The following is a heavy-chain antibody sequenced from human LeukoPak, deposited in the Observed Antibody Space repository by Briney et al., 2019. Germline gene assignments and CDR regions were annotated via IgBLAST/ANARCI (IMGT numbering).Heavy chain of an antibody. J-gene: IGHJ4*02. V-gene: IGHV3-30-3*01. Sequence: VISYDGSNKYYADSVKGRFTISRDNSKNTLYLQMNSLRAEDTAVYYCARDQAAAGTYFDYWGQGTLVTVSS. CDR2: ISYDGSNK. CDR3: ARDQAAAGTYFDY. D-gene: IGHD6-13*01.